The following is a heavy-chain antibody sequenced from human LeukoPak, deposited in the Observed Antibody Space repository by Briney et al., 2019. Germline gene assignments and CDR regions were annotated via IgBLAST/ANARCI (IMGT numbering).Heavy chain of an antibody. J-gene: IGHJ4*02. CDR2: INHSGST. CDR1: GGSFSGYY. D-gene: IGHD6-13*01. CDR3: ARGMYSNSRYSFDY. Sequence: SETLSLTCAVYGGSFSGYYWSWIRQPPGKGLEWIGEINHSGSTNYNPSLKSRVTISVDTSKNQFSLKLSSVTAADTAVYYCARGMYSNSRYSFDYWGQGTLVTVSS. V-gene: IGHV4-34*01.